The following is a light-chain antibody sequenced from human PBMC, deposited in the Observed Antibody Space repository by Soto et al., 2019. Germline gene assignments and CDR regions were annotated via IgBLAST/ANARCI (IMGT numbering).Light chain of an antibody. Sequence: EIVMTQSPPSLTVTPGELASISCRSSQRLLHSNGNNFLDWYLQKPGQSPQLLIYLGFNRASGVPDRVSGSGEGTDFTLKISRVEAEDVGVYYCMQALQTSYTFGRGTKLEIK. V-gene: IGKV2-28*01. CDR2: LGF. CDR1: QRLLHSNGNNF. J-gene: IGKJ2*01. CDR3: MQALQTSYT.